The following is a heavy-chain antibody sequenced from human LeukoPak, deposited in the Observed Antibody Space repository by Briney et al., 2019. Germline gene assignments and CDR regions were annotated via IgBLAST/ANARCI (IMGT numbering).Heavy chain of an antibody. J-gene: IGHJ4*02. CDR2: ISYSGST. V-gene: IGHV4-59*08. D-gene: IGHD5-24*01. CDR3: ARLRAGYNTFRFDY. CDR1: GVSISSYY. Sequence: SETLSLTCTVSGVSISSYYWSWIRQPPGKGLEWIGYISYSGSTNYNPSLKSRVTISVDTSKNQFSLKLRSVTAADTAVYYCARLRAGYNTFRFDYWGQGTLVIVSA.